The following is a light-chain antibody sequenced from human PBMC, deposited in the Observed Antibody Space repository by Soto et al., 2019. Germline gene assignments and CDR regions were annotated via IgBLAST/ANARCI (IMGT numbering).Light chain of an antibody. V-gene: IGKV3-11*01. CDR3: QHRSHWPPKVT. CDR1: ESVINF. J-gene: IGKJ4*01. Sequence: DIVLTQSPATLSLSTGERVTLSCRASESVINFLAWYQQKPGQAPRPLIHDASNRATGVPARFSGSGSGTDFTLIISSLEPEDFAVYYCQHRSHWPPKVTFGGGTKVEI. CDR2: DAS.